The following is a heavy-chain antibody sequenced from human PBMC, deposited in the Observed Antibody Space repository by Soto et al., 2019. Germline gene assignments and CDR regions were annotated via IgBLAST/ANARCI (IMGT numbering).Heavy chain of an antibody. CDR2: ISAYNGNT. CDR3: ARGAFEYSRSFSYYYGMEV. Sequence: ASVKVSCKASGYTFTSYGISWVGQAPGQGLEWMGWISAYNGNTNYAQKLQGRVTMTTDTSTSTAYMELRSLRSDDTAVYYCARGAFEYSRSFSYYYGMEVLGQGTTVNVSS. J-gene: IGHJ6*01. D-gene: IGHD6-6*01. CDR1: GYTFTSYG. V-gene: IGHV1-18*01.